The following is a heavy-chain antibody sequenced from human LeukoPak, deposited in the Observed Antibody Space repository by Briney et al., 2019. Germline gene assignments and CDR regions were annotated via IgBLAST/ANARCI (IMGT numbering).Heavy chain of an antibody. D-gene: IGHD4-11*01. J-gene: IGHJ5*02. V-gene: IGHV4-39*01. CDR3: ARHPNSNYLFDP. CDR1: GGSLSSSRYY. Sequence: SETLSLTCTVSGGSLSSSRYYWGWIRQPPGKGLEWIGSIYYSGSTYYNPSLKSRVTISVDTSKNQFSLKLSSVTAADTAVYYCARHPNSNYLFDPWGQGTLVTVSS. CDR2: IYYSGST.